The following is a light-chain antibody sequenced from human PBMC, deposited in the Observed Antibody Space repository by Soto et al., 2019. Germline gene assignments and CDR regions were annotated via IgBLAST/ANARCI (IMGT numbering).Light chain of an antibody. CDR1: SSNIGAGYD. Sequence: QSMVTQPPSASGALGQRATISCTGSSSNIGAGYDVHWYQQFPGRAPRLLIFGNNNRPSGVPDRFSGSKSGTSASLDISGLQADDEADYYCQSFDTRLNSVVFGGGTKLTVL. J-gene: IGLJ2*01. CDR3: QSFDTRLNSVV. CDR2: GNN. V-gene: IGLV1-40*01.